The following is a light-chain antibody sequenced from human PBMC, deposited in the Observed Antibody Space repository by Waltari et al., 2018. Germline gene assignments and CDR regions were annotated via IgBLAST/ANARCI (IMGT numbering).Light chain of an antibody. V-gene: IGLV2-23*03. Sequence: QSALTQPASVSGSPGQSITISCTGFNSNVGSYTLVSWYQKHPGKAPKPLIYEGNRRPSGVSNRFSGSKSDNTASLTLSGLQAEDEADYYCCSNVGSSVFFGGGTKLTVL. CDR1: NSNVGSYTL. CDR2: EGN. CDR3: CSNVGSSVF. J-gene: IGLJ2*01.